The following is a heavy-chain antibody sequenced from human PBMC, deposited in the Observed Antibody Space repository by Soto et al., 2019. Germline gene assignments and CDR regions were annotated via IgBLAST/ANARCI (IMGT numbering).Heavy chain of an antibody. Sequence: QVQLVQSGAEVKKPGASVKVSCKASGYTFTSYAMHWVRQAPGQRLEWMGWINAGNGNTKYSQKFRGRVTITRDTSASTAYMELSSLRSEDTAVYYCARGRLGELSLFFDYWGQGTLVTVSS. D-gene: IGHD3-16*02. CDR3: ARGRLGELSLFFDY. CDR2: INAGNGNT. CDR1: GYTFTSYA. V-gene: IGHV1-3*01. J-gene: IGHJ4*02.